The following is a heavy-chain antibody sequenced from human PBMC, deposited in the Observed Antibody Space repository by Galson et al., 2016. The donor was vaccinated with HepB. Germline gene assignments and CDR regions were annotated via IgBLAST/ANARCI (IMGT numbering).Heavy chain of an antibody. CDR1: GGTFSSYT. Sequence: SVKVSCKASGGTFSSYTISWVRQAPGQGLESMGRIIPILGIANYAQKFQGRVTITADKSTSTAYMELSSLRSEDTAVYYCATSVWFRETEAFDIWGQGTLVTVSS. CDR2: IIPILGIA. D-gene: IGHD3-10*01. V-gene: IGHV1-69*02. J-gene: IGHJ4*02. CDR3: ATSVWFRETEAFDI.